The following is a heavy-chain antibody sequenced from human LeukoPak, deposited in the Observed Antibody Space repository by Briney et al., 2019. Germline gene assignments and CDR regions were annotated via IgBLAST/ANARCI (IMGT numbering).Heavy chain of an antibody. J-gene: IGHJ4*02. D-gene: IGHD3-22*01. V-gene: IGHV1-46*01. CDR3: AGSPPYYDSSGYSDY. Sequence: GASVKVSCKASGYTFTSYYMHWVRQAPGQGLEWMGIINPSGGSTSYAQKFQGRVTMTRDMSTSTVYMELSSLRSEDTAVYYCAGSPPYYDSSGYSDYWGQGTLVTVSS. CDR2: INPSGGST. CDR1: GYTFTSYY.